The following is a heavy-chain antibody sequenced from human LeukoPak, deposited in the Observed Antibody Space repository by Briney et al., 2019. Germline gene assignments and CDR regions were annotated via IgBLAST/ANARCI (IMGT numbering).Heavy chain of an antibody. J-gene: IGHJ6*03. V-gene: IGHV4-4*07. D-gene: IGHD3-3*01. CDR3: ARGDFWSGYSPDTYYYYMDV. Sequence: PSEALSLTCTVSGRSISSYYWSWIRQPAGKGQEWIGRIYTSGSTNYNPSLKSRVTISVDKSKNQFSLKLSSVTAADTAVYYCARGDFWSGYSPDTYYYYMDVWGKGTTVTVSS. CDR1: GRSISSYY. CDR2: IYTSGST.